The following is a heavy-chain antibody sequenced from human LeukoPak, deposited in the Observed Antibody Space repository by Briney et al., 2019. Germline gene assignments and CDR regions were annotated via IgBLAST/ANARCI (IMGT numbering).Heavy chain of an antibody. J-gene: IGHJ6*03. CDR2: IRSKAYGGTT. CDR3: TRDRDSYDSSGYYGRHYYYMDV. D-gene: IGHD3-22*01. Sequence: GGSLRLSCTASGFTFGDYAMSWFRQAPGKGLEWVGFIRSKAYGGTTEYAASVKGRFTISRDDSKSIAYLQMNSLKTEDTAVYYCTRDRDSYDSSGYYGRHYYYMDVWGKGTTVTVSS. V-gene: IGHV3-49*03. CDR1: GFTFGDYA.